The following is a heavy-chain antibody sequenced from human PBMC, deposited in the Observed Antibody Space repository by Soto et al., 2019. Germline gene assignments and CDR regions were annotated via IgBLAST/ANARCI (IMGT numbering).Heavy chain of an antibody. CDR3: AHRLGPTYDY. V-gene: IGHV2-5*02. D-gene: IGHD1-26*01. CDR2: ISWDDDR. Sequence: QITLKESGPPLVKPTQTLTLTCTFSGFSLSTRGVGVGWIRQSPGKALEWLALISWDDDRRYSPSLNSRLTITKDTSKNQVVLTMTNMVLVDTATYYCAHRLGPTYDYWGQGTLVTVSS. CDR1: GFSLSTRGVG. J-gene: IGHJ4*02.